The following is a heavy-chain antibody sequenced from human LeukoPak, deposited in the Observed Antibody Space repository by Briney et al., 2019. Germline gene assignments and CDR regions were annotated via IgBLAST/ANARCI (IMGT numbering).Heavy chain of an antibody. CDR2: ISGSGGRT. CDR1: GFTFSSCA. D-gene: IGHD2-15*01. J-gene: IGHJ4*02. Sequence: GGSLRLSCAASGFTFSSCAMSWVRQAPGKGLEWVSTISGSGGRTYYADSVKGRFTIARDNSKNTLYLQVHSLRDEDTPVYYCAKVDCSAGSCYSIDYWGQGTLVTVSS. CDR3: AKVDCSAGSCYSIDY. V-gene: IGHV3-23*01.